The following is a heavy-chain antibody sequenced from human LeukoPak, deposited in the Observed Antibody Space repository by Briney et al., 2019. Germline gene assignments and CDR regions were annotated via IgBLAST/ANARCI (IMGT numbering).Heavy chain of an antibody. Sequence: SESLSLTCAVYGGSFSGYYWSWIRQPPGKGLEWIGEINHSGSTNYNPSLKSRVTISVDTSKNQFSLKLSSVTAADTAVYYCARFSDQIAIFGVVNYFLGDWGQGILVTVSS. CDR2: INHSGST. V-gene: IGHV4-34*01. CDR3: ARFSDQIAIFGVVNYFLGD. CDR1: GGSFSGYY. J-gene: IGHJ4*02. D-gene: IGHD3-3*01.